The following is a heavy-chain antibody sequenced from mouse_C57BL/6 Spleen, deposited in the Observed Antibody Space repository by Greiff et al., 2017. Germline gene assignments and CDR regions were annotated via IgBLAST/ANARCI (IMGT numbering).Heavy chain of an antibody. Sequence: EVKLQESGPGLVKPSQSLSLTCSVTGYSITSGYYWNWIRQFPGNKLEWMGYISYDGSNNYNPSLKNRISITRDTSKNQFFLKLNSVTTEDTATYYCARGGKVDYWGQGTTLTVSS. V-gene: IGHV3-6*01. J-gene: IGHJ2*01. CDR2: ISYDGSN. CDR3: ARGGKVDY. CDR1: GYSITSGYY.